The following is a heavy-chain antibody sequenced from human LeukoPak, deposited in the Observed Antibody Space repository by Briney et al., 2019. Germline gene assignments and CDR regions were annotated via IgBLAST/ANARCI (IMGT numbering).Heavy chain of an antibody. CDR3: ARLDYYDSSGYY. CDR1: GGSISSSSYY. J-gene: IGHJ4*02. CDR2: IYYSGST. Sequence: SETLSLTCTVSGGSISSSSYYWGWIRQPPGKGLEWIGSIYYSGSTYYNPSLKSRVTISVDTSKNQFSLKLSSVTAADTAVYYCARLDYYDSSGYYWGQGTLATVSS. D-gene: IGHD3-22*01. V-gene: IGHV4-39*01.